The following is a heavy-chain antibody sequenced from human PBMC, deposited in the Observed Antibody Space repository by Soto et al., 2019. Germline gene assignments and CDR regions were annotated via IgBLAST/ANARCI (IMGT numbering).Heavy chain of an antibody. CDR2: ISGSGGST. CDR1: GFTFSSYA. J-gene: IGHJ4*02. D-gene: IGHD3-9*01. CDR3: AKDRTVRYFDWLLPKGFDY. V-gene: IGHV3-23*01. Sequence: PGGSLRLSCAASGFTFSSYAMSWVRQAPGKGLEWVSAISGSGGSTYYADSMKGRFTISRDNSKNTLYLQMNSLRAEDTAVYYCAKDRTVRYFDWLLPKGFDYWGQGTLVTVSS.